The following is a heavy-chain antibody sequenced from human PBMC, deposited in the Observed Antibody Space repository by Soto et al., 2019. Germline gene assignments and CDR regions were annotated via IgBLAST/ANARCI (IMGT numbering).Heavy chain of an antibody. V-gene: IGHV3-13*01. D-gene: IGHD2-15*01. CDR3: ARGRLISLYYFDY. J-gene: IGHJ4*02. CDR2: IGTAGDT. CDR1: GFTFSNYD. Sequence: ESVGGLVQPGGSLRLSCAASGFTFSNYDMHCVRQVTGKGLEWVSTIGTAGDTYYPGSVKGRFTISRENAKNSLYLQMNSLRAEDTAVYYCARGRLISLYYFDYWGQGTLVTVSS.